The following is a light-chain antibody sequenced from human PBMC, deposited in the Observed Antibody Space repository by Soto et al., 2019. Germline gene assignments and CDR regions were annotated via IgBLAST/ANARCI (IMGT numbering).Light chain of an antibody. CDR1: RSDVGGYNY. CDR3: SSYTSSSTVV. J-gene: IGLJ2*01. Sequence: QSALTQPASVSGSPGQSITISCPRTRSDVGGYNYVSWYQQHPGKAPKLMIYNISNRPSGVSNRFSGSKSGNTASLTISGLQAEDEADYYCSSYTSSSTVVFGGGTKLTVL. V-gene: IGLV2-14*01. CDR2: NIS.